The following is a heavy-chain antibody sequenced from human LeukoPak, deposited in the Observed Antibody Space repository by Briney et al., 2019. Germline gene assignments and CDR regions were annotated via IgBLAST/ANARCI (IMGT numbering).Heavy chain of an antibody. D-gene: IGHD3-10*01. V-gene: IGHV1-18*01. CDR3: ARLKFYYGSGSYRNSDFDY. Sequence: ASVKVSCKASGYTFTSYGISWVRQAPGQGLEWMGWISAYNGNTNYAQKLQGRVTMTTDTSTSTAYMELRSLRSDDTAVYYGARLKFYYGSGSYRNSDFDYWGQGTLVTVSS. CDR2: ISAYNGNT. J-gene: IGHJ4*02. CDR1: GYTFTSYG.